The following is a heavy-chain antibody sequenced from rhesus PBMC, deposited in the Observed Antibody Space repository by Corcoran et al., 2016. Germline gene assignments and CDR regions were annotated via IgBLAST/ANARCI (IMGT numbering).Heavy chain of an antibody. D-gene: IGHD1-26*01. V-gene: IGHV5-20*01. CDR2: IDPSDSDT. CDR1: GYSFTSYW. J-gene: IGHJ4*01. CDR3: AKTRYNWNYFDY. Sequence: EVQLVQSGAEVKRPGESLKISCKTSGYSFTSYWISWVRQMPGKGLEWMGAIDPSDSDTRYNPSFQGQVTISADKSISTAYLQWSRLKASDTATYYCAKTRYNWNYFDYWGQGVLVTVSS.